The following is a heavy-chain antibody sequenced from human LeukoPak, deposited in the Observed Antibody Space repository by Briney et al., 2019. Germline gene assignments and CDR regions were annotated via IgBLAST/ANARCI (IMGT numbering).Heavy chain of an antibody. CDR1: GFTFSSYG. CDR2: IRYDGSNK. Sequence: GGSLRLSCAASGFTFSSYGMHWVRQAPGKGLEWVAFIRYDGSNKYYADSVKGRFTISRDNSKNTLYLQMNSLRAEDTAVYYCARDSTVMRYYFDYWGQGTLVTVSS. D-gene: IGHD4-17*01. V-gene: IGHV3-30*02. J-gene: IGHJ4*02. CDR3: ARDSTVMRYYFDY.